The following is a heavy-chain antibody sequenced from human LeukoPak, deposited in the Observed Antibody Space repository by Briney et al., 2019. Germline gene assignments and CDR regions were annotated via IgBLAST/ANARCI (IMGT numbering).Heavy chain of an antibody. D-gene: IGHD3-22*01. Sequence: GASVKVSCKASGFTFTSSAVQWVRQARGQRLEWIGWIVVGSGNTNYAQKFQERVTITRDMSTSLVYMELSSLRSEDTAVYYCAAEAAYYYDSRDAFDVWGQGTMVPVSS. V-gene: IGHV1-58*01. CDR3: AAEAAYYYDSRDAFDV. CDR2: IVVGSGNT. CDR1: GFTFTSSA. J-gene: IGHJ3*01.